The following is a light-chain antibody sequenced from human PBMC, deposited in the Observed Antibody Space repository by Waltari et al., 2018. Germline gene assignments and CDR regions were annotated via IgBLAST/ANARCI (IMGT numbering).Light chain of an antibody. J-gene: IGKJ2*01. CDR3: QQFDAFPYT. Sequence: DILLTQSPTSLSASIGDRVTITCPASQHISNYLNWYQRKPGKAPKLLIYDASDLEPGVPLRFSGTGYGASFTLTISSLQPEDVATYYCQQFDAFPYTFGQGTNLQIK. V-gene: IGKV1-33*01. CDR2: DAS. CDR1: QHISNY.